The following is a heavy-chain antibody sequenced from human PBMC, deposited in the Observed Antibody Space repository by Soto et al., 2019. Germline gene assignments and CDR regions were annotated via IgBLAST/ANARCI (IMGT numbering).Heavy chain of an antibody. CDR3: ARSKVGATMERYFDS. V-gene: IGHV1-18*01. J-gene: IGHJ4*02. Sequence: ASVKVSCKASGYTFTSYVISWVRQAPGQGLEWMGWISVYNGNTNYAQKLQGRVTMTTDTSTSTAYMELRSLRSDDTAVYYCARSKVGATMERYFDSWGQGTLVTVSS. CDR2: ISVYNGNT. CDR1: GYTFTSYV. D-gene: IGHD1-26*01.